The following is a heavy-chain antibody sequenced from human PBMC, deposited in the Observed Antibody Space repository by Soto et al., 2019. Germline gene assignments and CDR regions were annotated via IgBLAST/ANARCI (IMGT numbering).Heavy chain of an antibody. V-gene: IGHV4-59*01. D-gene: IGHD6-19*01. Sequence: SDTQSLTCTVSGGSIISYYLSWIRQPPGKGLEWIGYIYYSGSTNYNPSLKSRVTISVDTSKNQFSLKLSSVTAADTAVYYCARDIAVAGPTFDYWGQGTLVTVSS. CDR1: GGSIISYY. CDR2: IYYSGST. J-gene: IGHJ4*02. CDR3: ARDIAVAGPTFDY.